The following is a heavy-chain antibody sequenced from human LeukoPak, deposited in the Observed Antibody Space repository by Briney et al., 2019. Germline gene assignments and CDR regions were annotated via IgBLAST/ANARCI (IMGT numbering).Heavy chain of an antibody. Sequence: SETLSLTCTVSGYSISSGYYWGWIRQPPGKGLEWIGSIYHSGSTYYNPSLKSRVTISVDTSKNQFSLKLSSVTAADTAVYYCARVLSNDDSSGYPHAYYFDYWGQGTLVTVSS. CDR2: IYHSGST. J-gene: IGHJ4*02. CDR1: GYSISSGYY. CDR3: ARVLSNDDSSGYPHAYYFDY. D-gene: IGHD3-22*01. V-gene: IGHV4-38-2*02.